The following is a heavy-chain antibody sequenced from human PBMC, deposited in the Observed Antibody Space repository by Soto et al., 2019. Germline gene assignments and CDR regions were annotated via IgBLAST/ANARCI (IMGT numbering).Heavy chain of an antibody. J-gene: IGHJ4*02. CDR2: IYYSGST. CDR1: GGSISSYY. D-gene: IGHD3-10*01. V-gene: IGHV4-59*08. CDR3: ACEGAPPLLGY. Sequence: QVQLQESGPGLVKPSETLSLTCTVSGGSISSYYWSWIRQPPGKGLEWIGYIYYSGSTNYNPSLKSRVTISVDTSKNQFSLKLSSVTAADTAVYYCACEGAPPLLGYWGQGTLVTVSS.